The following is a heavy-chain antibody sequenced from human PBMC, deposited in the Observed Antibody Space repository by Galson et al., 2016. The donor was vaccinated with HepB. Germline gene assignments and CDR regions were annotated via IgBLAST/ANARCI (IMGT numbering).Heavy chain of an antibody. Sequence: SLRLSCAASGFNLDHYAMHWVRQAPGKGLEWVSGISWNSGSINYADSVKGRFTISRDNAKKFLYLQMNSLRAEDTALYYCTKGSPTTVPSRDWIDSWGQGTLVTVSS. V-gene: IGHV3-9*01. D-gene: IGHD4-17*01. CDR2: ISWNSGSI. J-gene: IGHJ5*01. CDR3: TKGSPTTVPSRDWIDS. CDR1: GFNLDHYA.